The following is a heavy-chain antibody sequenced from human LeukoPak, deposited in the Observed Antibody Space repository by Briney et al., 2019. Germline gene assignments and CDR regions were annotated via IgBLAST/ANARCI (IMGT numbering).Heavy chain of an antibody. Sequence: GGSLRLSCAASGFTFSSYEMNWVRQAPGKGLEWVSAISSSTLKIYYADSVKGRFTISRDNSKNTLYLQMNSVRAEDTAVYYCAKGPVVTFDIWGQGTMVTVSS. CDR1: GFTFSSYE. CDR2: ISSSTLKI. V-gene: IGHV3-23*01. J-gene: IGHJ3*02. D-gene: IGHD2-15*01. CDR3: AKGPVVTFDI.